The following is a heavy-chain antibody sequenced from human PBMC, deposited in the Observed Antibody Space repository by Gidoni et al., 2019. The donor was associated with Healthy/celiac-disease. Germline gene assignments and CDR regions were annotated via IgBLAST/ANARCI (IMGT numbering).Heavy chain of an antibody. V-gene: IGHV4-31*03. D-gene: IGHD3-22*01. CDR1: GVSIISGGYS. J-gene: IGHJ2*01. CDR3: ARVRRYYDSSGYRTYWYFDL. Sequence: QVQLQESGPVLVKPSQTLSLTCTFSGVSIISGGYSWSWIRQHPGKGLEWIGSIYYSGSTYYNPSLKSRVTISVDTSKNQFSLKLSSVTAADTAVYYCARVRRYYDSSGYRTYWYFDLWGRGTLVTVSS. CDR2: IYYSGST.